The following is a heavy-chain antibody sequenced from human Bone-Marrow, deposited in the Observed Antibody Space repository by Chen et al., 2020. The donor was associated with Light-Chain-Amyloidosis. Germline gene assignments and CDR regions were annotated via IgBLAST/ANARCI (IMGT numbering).Heavy chain of an antibody. D-gene: IGHD5-12*01. CDR2: IYPDDSDA. V-gene: IGHV5-51*01. Sequence: EVQLEQSGPEVKKPGESLKISCKGSGYTFPNYWIGWVRQMPGKGLEWMGVIYPDDSDARYSTSFEGRVTISADKSVTTAYLPWRSLKASDTAMYYCAGRSDGYNFDYWGQGTLVTVSS. J-gene: IGHJ4*02. CDR1: GYTFPNYW. CDR3: AGRSDGYNFDY.